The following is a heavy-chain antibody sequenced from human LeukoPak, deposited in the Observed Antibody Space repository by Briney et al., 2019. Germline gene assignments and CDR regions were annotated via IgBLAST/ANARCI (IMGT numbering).Heavy chain of an antibody. J-gene: IGHJ4*02. D-gene: IGHD6-13*01. CDR2: IYYSGST. CDR3: ARHPPYSSSWKYYFDY. CDR1: GDSISSGTYY. V-gene: IGHV4-39*01. Sequence: SETLSLTCTVSGDSISSGTYYWGWIRQPPGKGLEWIGSIYYSGSTYYNPSLKSRVTISVGTSKNQFSLKLSSVTAADTAVYYCARHPPYSSSWKYYFDYWGQGSLVTVSS.